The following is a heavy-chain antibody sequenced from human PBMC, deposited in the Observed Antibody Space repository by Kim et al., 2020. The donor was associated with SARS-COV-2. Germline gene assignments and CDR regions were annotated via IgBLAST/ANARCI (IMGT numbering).Heavy chain of an antibody. J-gene: IGHJ4*02. D-gene: IGHD5-12*01. Sequence: YNPSFQGHVTISADKSISTAYLQWSSLKASDTAMYYCARREGRDGYNYDYWGQGTLVTVSS. CDR3: ARREGRDGYNYDY. V-gene: IGHV5-10-1*01.